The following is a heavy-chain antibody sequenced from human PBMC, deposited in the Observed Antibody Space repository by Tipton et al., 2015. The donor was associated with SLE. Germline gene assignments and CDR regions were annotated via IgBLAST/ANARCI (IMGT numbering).Heavy chain of an antibody. Sequence: GSLRLSCEASGFTFSSYGMHWVRQAPGKGLEWVAFIRYDGSNKYYADSVKGRFTISRDNSKNTLYLQMNSLRAEDTAVYYCAKDRSSSWYIISGFDYWGQGTLVTVSS. D-gene: IGHD6-13*01. CDR2: IRYDGSNK. V-gene: IGHV3-30*02. J-gene: IGHJ4*02. CDR1: GFTFSSYG. CDR3: AKDRSSSWYIISGFDY.